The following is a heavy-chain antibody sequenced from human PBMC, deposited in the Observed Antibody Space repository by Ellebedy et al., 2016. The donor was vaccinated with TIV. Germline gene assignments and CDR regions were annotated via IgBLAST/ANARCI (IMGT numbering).Heavy chain of an antibody. J-gene: IGHJ4*02. D-gene: IGHD2-8*01. CDR2: IKQDGSEK. CDR3: ARLAYASLDF. CDR1: GFILNGFV. V-gene: IGHV3-7*01. Sequence: PGGSLRLSCVASGFILNGFVIHWVRQAPGKGLEWVANIKQDGSEKYYVDSVKGRFTISRDNAKNSLYLQMNSLRAEDTAVYYCARLAYASLDFWGQGTLVTVSS.